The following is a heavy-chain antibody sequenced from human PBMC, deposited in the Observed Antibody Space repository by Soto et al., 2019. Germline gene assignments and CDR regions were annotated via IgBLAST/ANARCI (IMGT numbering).Heavy chain of an antibody. CDR1: GFTFSSYA. J-gene: IGHJ6*02. D-gene: IGHD3-16*01. CDR3: AKSGASTFGGVILNHPGGDCYGMDV. Sequence: EVQLLESGGGLVQPGGSLRLSCAASGFTFSSYAMSWVRQAPGKGLEWVSAISGSGGSTYYADSVKGRFTISRDNSKNRLSEQMNRLIGEGTAVYDGAKSGASTFGGVILNHPGGDCYGMDVWGQGTTVTVSS. CDR2: ISGSGGST. V-gene: IGHV3-23*01.